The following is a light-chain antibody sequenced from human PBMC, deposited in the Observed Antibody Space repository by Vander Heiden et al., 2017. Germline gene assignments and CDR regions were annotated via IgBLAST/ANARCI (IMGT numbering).Light chain of an antibody. CDR3: QQRSNWLWT. CDR2: DAS. J-gene: IGKJ1*01. Sequence: EIVLTQSPATLSLSPGERAPLPCRVSKSVSSYLAWYQQKPGQAPRLLIYDASNRATGIPARFSGSGSGTDFTLTISSLEPEDFAVYYCQQRSNWLWTFGQGTKVEIK. CDR1: KSVSSY. V-gene: IGKV3-11*01.